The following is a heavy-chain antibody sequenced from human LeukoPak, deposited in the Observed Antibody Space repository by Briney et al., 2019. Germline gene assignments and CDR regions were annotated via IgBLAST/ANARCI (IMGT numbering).Heavy chain of an antibody. CDR3: ASGLLVGFDYMDV. D-gene: IGHD1-26*01. Sequence: PSETLSLTCAVYGGSFSGYYWSWIRQPPGKGLEWIGEINHSGSTNYNPSLKSRVTISVDTSKNQFSLKLSSVTAADTAVYYCASGLLVGFDYMDVWGKGTTVTVSS. J-gene: IGHJ6*03. CDR1: GGSFSGYY. CDR2: INHSGST. V-gene: IGHV4-34*01.